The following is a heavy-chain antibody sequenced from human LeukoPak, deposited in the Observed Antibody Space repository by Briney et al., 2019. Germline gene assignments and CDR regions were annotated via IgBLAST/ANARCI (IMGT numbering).Heavy chain of an antibody. CDR1: GFIFSSYW. CDR3: AREAWVPLVHDAFDI. Sequence: GGSLRLSCAASGFIFSSYWMSWVRQAPGKGLEWVANIKQDGSEKYYVDSVKGRFTISRDNAKNSLYLQMNSLRAEDTAVYYCAREAWVPLVHDAFDIWGQGTMVTVSS. V-gene: IGHV3-7*01. J-gene: IGHJ3*02. CDR2: IKQDGSEK. D-gene: IGHD2-8*02.